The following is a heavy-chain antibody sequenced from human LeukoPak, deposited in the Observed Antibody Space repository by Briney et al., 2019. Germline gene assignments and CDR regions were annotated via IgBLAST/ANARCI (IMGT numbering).Heavy chain of an antibody. V-gene: IGHV3-23*01. D-gene: IGHD1-26*01. J-gene: IGHJ4*02. Sequence: GGSLRLSCAASGFIFRSYVMSWVRQAPGKGLEWVSGISLSGTDTYYTDSVRGRFIISRDNSKNTLYLQMNSLRAEDTAVYYCAKDGPPGRSYYFDYWGQGTLVTVSS. CDR3: AKDGPPGRSYYFDY. CDR1: GFIFRSYV. CDR2: ISLSGTDT.